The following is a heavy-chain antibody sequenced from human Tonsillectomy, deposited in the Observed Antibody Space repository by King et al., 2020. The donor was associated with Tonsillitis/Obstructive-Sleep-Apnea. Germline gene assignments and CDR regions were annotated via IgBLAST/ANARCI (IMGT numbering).Heavy chain of an antibody. V-gene: IGHV3-72*01. Sequence: VQLVESGGGLVQPGGSLRLSCAASGFTLSDHYMDWVRQAPGKGLEWVGRTRNKANSYTTEYAASVKCRYTISREDSKNSLYLQMNSLKTEDAAVYYCARGVGKEGPWGQGTLVTVSS. CDR2: TRNKANSYTT. J-gene: IGHJ5*02. D-gene: IGHD1-26*01. CDR1: GFTLSDHY. CDR3: ARGVGKEGP.